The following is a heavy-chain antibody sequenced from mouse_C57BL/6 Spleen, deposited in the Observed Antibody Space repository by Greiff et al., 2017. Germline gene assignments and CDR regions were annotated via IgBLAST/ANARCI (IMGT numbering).Heavy chain of an antibody. V-gene: IGHV1-61*01. CDR1: GYTFTSYW. CDR3: AREASSGYFPDY. CDR2: IYPSDSET. D-gene: IGHD3-2*02. J-gene: IGHJ2*01. Sequence: QVQLQQPGAELVRPGSSVKLSCKASGYTFTSYWMDWVKQRPGQGLEWIGNIYPSDSETHYNQKFKDKATLTVDKSSSTAYMQLSSLTSEDSAVSYCAREASSGYFPDYWGQGTTLTVSS.